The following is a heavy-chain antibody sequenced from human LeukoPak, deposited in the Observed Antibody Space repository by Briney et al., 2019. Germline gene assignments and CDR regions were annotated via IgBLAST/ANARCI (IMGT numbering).Heavy chain of an antibody. J-gene: IGHJ6*03. Sequence: GRSLRLSCAASGFIFSNYAMHWVRQAPGKGLEWVALISSDGSKIYYADSVKGRFTISRDNAKNSLYLQMNSLRAEDTAVYYCARGSVNKIWFGGRPYYYYMDVWGKGTTVTISS. V-gene: IGHV3-30*04. D-gene: IGHD3-10*01. CDR3: ARGSVNKIWFGGRPYYYYMDV. CDR2: ISSDGSKI. CDR1: GFIFSNYA.